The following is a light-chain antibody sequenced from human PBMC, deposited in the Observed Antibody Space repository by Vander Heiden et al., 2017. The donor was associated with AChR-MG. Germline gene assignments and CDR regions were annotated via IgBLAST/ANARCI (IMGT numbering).Light chain of an antibody. Sequence: DIPLTQSPSSLSASVGDRVTITCQASQDITTFLNWYQQKPGKAPNLLMYEVSSLEAGVPSRFSGSGSGTVFTFTISSLQPEDIGTYYCQQYHSLPRTFGQGTKVEVK. CDR3: QQYHSLPRT. CDR1: QDITTF. J-gene: IGKJ1*01. V-gene: IGKV1-33*01. CDR2: EVS.